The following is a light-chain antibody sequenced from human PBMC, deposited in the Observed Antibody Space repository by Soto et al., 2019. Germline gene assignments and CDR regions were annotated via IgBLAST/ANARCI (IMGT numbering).Light chain of an antibody. CDR1: STDVGGYKY. CDR2: DVT. V-gene: IGLV2-14*01. Sequence: LTPPASVSGSPGQSITISCPGTSTDVGGYKYVSWYQQNPGKAPKLMIYDVTSRPSGVSDRFSGSKSGNTASLIISGLQPEDEADYYCISYTSSDTYVFGTGTKVTVL. CDR3: ISYTSSDTYV. J-gene: IGLJ1*01.